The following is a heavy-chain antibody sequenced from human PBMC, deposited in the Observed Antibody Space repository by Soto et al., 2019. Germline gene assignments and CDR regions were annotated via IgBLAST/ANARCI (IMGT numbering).Heavy chain of an antibody. D-gene: IGHD2-15*01. CDR3: ARLVVVVAATQGFDAFDI. CDR2: IYYSGST. J-gene: IGHJ3*02. V-gene: IGHV4-59*08. CDR1: GGSISSYY. Sequence: SETLSLTCTVSGGSISSYYWSWIRQPPGKGLEWIGYIYYSGSTNYNPSLKSRVTISVDTSKNQFSLKLSSVTAADTAVYYCARLVVVVAATQGFDAFDIWGQGTMVTVSS.